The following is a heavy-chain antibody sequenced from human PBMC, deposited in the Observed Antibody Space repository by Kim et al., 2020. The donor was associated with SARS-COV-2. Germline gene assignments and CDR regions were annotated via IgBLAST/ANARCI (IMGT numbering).Heavy chain of an antibody. CDR2: IYYSGST. J-gene: IGHJ5*02. V-gene: IGHV4-61*01. D-gene: IGHD6-13*01. CDR1: GGSVSSGSYY. Sequence: SETLSLTCTVSGGSVSSGSYYWSWIRQPPGKGLEWIGYIYYSGSTNYNPSLKSRVTISVDTSKNQFSLKLSSVTAADTDVYYCARDNGGSSWNNWFAPW. CDR3: ARDNGGSSWNNWFAP.